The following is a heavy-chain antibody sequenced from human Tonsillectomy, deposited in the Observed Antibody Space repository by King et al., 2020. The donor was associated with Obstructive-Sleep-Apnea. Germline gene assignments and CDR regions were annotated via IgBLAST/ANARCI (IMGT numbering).Heavy chain of an antibody. CDR2: IRSKAYGGTT. D-gene: IGHD6-13*01. Sequence: EAQLVESGGGLGQPGRSLRLSCTASGFTFGDYAMSWFRQAPGKGLEWVGFIRSKAYGGTTEYAASVKGSFTISRDDSKSIAYLQMNSLKTEDTAVYYCTRAPAAAGTSYFDYWGQGTLVTVSS. CDR3: TRAPAAAGTSYFDY. V-gene: IGHV3-49*03. CDR1: GFTFGDYA. J-gene: IGHJ4*02.